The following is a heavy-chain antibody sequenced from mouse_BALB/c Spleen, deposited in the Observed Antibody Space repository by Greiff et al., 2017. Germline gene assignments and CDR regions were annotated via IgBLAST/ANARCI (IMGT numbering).Heavy chain of an antibody. J-gene: IGHJ3*01. CDR3: ARSSLYDYDGFAY. D-gene: IGHD2-4*01. V-gene: IGHV5-17*02. CDR1: GFTFSSFG. Sequence: EVMLVESGGGLVQPGGSRKLSCAASGFTFSSFGMHWVRQAPEKGLEWVAYISSGSSTIYYADTVKGRFTISRDNPKNTLFLQMTSLRSEDTAMYYCARSSLYDYDGFAYWGQGTLVTVSA. CDR2: ISSGSSTI.